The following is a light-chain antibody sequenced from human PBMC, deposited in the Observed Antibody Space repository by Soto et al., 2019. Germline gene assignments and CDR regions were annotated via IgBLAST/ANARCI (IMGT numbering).Light chain of an antibody. CDR3: QQSNDLVS. Sequence: DIKMTQSPSSLSASVGDRVTITCQASQDINNYVNWYQQKPGKAPKLLIFDASTLKTGVPSRFSGSGSGTDFSFTISSLQPEDIATYYCQQSNDLVSFGQGTRLEIK. CDR1: QDINNY. J-gene: IGKJ5*01. CDR2: DAS. V-gene: IGKV1-33*01.